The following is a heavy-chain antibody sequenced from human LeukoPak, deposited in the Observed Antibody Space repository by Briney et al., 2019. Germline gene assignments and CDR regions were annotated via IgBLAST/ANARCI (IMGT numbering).Heavy chain of an antibody. J-gene: IGHJ6*03. CDR1: GDSISSYY. V-gene: IGHV4-4*07. CDR2: IYTSGST. D-gene: IGHD6-13*01. Sequence: PSETLSLTCTVSGDSISSYYWSWIRQPAGKGLEWIGRIYTSGSTNYNPSLKSRVTMSVDTSKNQFSLKLSSVTAADTAVYYCARDHCSSSWPYYYYYMDVWGKGTTVTASS. CDR3: ARDHCSSSWPYYYYYMDV.